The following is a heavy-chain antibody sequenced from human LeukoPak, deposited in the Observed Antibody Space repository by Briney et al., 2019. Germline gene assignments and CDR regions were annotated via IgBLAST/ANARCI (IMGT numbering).Heavy chain of an antibody. V-gene: IGHV3-7*01. J-gene: IGHJ3*02. D-gene: IGHD3-9*01. CDR3: SRYFDWLLYRAPNDAFDI. CDR1: GFTFSSYW. Sequence: PGGSLRLSCAASGFTFSSYWMSWVRQAPGKGLEWVANIKQDGSEKYYVDSVKGRFTISRDNAKNSLYLQMNSLRAEDTAVYYCSRYFDWLLYRAPNDAFDIWGQGTMVTVSS. CDR2: IKQDGSEK.